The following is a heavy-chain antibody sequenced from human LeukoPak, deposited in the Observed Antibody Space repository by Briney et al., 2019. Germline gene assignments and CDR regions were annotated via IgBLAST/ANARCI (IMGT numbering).Heavy chain of an antibody. CDR2: IKYDKSER. J-gene: IGHJ4*02. CDR1: GFTFSSFW. CDR3: TRVTTNGYFEY. D-gene: IGHD1-1*01. V-gene: IGHV3-7*04. Sequence: GGSLRLSCAASGFTFSSFWMAWVRQAPGKGLEWMASIKYDKSERHHVDSVEGRFTISRDNAKNSLYLQMNSLRAEDTAVYFCTRVTTNGYFEYWGQGTLVTVSS.